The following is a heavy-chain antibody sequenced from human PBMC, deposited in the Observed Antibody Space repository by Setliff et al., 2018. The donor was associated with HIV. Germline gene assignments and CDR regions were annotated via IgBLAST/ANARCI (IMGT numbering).Heavy chain of an antibody. V-gene: IGHV4-61*02. CDR3: ARGSGWPYYFDY. CDR2: MYTSGST. Sequence: SETLSLTCTVSGGSISSGSYYWTWIRQPAGKGLEWIGRMYTSGSTNCNPSLKSRVIISVDTSKNQVSLKLSSVTAADTAVYYCARGSGWPYYFDYWGQGALVTVSS. CDR1: GGSISSGSYY. J-gene: IGHJ4*02. D-gene: IGHD6-25*01.